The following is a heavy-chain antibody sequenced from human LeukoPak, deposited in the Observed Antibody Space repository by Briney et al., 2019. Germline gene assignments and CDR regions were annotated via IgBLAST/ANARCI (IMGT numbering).Heavy chain of an antibody. V-gene: IGHV3-48*03. J-gene: IGHJ4*02. Sequence: GGSLRLSCAASGFTFSSYEMNWVRQAPGKGLEWVSYISSSGSTIYYADSVKGRFTISRDNAKNSLYLQMNSLRAEDTAVYYYARGASFVFDWGQGTLVTVSS. D-gene: IGHD3-3*01. CDR3: ARGASFVFD. CDR1: GFTFSSYE. CDR2: ISSSGSTI.